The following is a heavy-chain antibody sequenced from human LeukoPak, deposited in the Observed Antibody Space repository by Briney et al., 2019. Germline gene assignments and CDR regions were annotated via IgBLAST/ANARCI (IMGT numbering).Heavy chain of an antibody. CDR2: IYSGGKT. J-gene: IGHJ4*02. CDR1: GFTVSSNY. V-gene: IGHV3-53*01. CDR3: AGGSSGWYPDY. Sequence: GGSLRLSCAASGFTVSSNYMSRVRQAPGKGLEWVSVIYSGGKTYYADSVKGRFTISRDNSKNTLYLQMDSLRAEDTAVYYCAGGSSGWYPDYWGQGTLVTVSS. D-gene: IGHD6-19*01.